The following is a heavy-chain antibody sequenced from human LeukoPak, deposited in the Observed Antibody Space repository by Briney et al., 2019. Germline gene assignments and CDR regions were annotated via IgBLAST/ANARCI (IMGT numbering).Heavy chain of an antibody. J-gene: IGHJ3*02. CDR2: ISYDGSNK. D-gene: IGHD3-22*01. V-gene: IGHV3-30*04. CDR1: GFTFSSYA. CDR3: AKDAVRYYDSSGYPDAFDI. Sequence: PGGSLRLSCAASGFTFSSYAMHWVRQAPGKGLEWVAVISYDGSNKYYADSVKGRFTISRDNSKNTLYLQMNSLRAEDTAVYYCAKDAVRYYDSSGYPDAFDIWGQGTMVTVSS.